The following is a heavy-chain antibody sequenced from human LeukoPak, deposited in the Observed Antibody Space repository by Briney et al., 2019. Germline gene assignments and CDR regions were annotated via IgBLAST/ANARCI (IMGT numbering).Heavy chain of an antibody. Sequence: PGGSLRLSCAASGFTFSGSYMAWVRRAPGKGLEWVGNIKEDGTEKYYVDSVKGRFTISRDNAKNSLYLQMNSLRAEDTAVYYCARDNYYRMDVWGRGTTVTASS. CDR3: ARDNYYRMDV. CDR1: GFTFSGSY. V-gene: IGHV3-7*01. J-gene: IGHJ6*04. CDR2: IKEDGTEK.